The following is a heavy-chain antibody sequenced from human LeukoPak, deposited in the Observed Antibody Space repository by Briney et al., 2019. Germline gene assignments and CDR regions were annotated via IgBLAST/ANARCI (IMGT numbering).Heavy chain of an antibody. V-gene: IGHV3-48*03. CDR2: ISSSGRTI. Sequence: GGSLRLSCAASGFTFNDYEMNWVHQAPGKGLEWVSYISSSGRTIFYADSAKGRFTISRDNAKNSLYLQMNGLRAEDTAVYYCARNSYAFDMWGQGTMVTVSS. CDR3: ARNSYAFDM. J-gene: IGHJ3*02. CDR1: GFTFNDYE.